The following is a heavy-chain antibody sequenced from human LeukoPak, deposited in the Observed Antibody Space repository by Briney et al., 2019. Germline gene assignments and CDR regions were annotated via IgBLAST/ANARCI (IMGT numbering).Heavy chain of an antibody. V-gene: IGHV4-59*01. J-gene: IGHJ3*02. CDR3: ARDTTAVAAFDI. Sequence: SETLSLTCTVSGVSISSYYWSWIRQPPGKGLEWIGYIYYSGSTNYNPSLKSRVTISVDTSKNQFSLKLSSVTAADTAVYYCARDTTAVAAFDIWGQGTMVTVSS. D-gene: IGHD6-19*01. CDR2: IYYSGST. CDR1: GVSISSYY.